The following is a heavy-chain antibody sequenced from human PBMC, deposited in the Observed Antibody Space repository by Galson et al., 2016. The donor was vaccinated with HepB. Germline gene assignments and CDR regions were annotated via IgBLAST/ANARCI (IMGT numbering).Heavy chain of an antibody. V-gene: IGHV1-46*01. CDR3: ARDQSRFKTYSDFWSGEVGPSPGYYFDY. CDR2: INSSGGNT. Sequence: SVKVSCKASGYTFTSYYLHWVRQAPGQGLEWMGIINSSGGNTRYAQKFQGRVTMTRDTSTSTVYMELSSLRSGDTAVYYCARDQSRFKTYSDFWSGEVGPSPGYYFDYWGQGTLVTVSS. CDR1: GYTFTSYY. D-gene: IGHD3-3*01. J-gene: IGHJ4*02.